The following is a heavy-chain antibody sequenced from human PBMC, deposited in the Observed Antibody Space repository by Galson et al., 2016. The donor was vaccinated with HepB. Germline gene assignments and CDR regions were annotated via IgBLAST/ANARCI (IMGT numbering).Heavy chain of an antibody. CDR1: GGTSSSYA. CDR3: ATEGTTIFGVVITRAEYFHH. Sequence: SVKVSCKASGGTSSSYAISWVRQAPGQGLEWMGGIIPIFDTANYAQKFQGRVTITADESMSTAYMELSSLRSEDTAVYYCATEGTTIFGVVITRAEYFHHWGQGTLVTVSS. J-gene: IGHJ1*01. CDR2: IIPIFDTA. D-gene: IGHD3-3*01. V-gene: IGHV1-69*13.